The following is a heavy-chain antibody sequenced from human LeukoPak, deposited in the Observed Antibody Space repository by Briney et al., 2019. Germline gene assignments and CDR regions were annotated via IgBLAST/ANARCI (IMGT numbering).Heavy chain of an antibody. CDR2: IYYSGST. Sequence: SQTLSLTCTVSGGSISSYYWSWIRQPPGKGLEWIGYIYYSGSTNYNPSLKSRVTISVDTSKNQFSLKLSSVTAADTAVYYCARDQAGATGRWRSPPGWGQGTMVTVSS. J-gene: IGHJ3*01. D-gene: IGHD1-26*01. CDR1: GGSISSYY. V-gene: IGHV4-59*12. CDR3: ARDQAGATGRWRSPPG.